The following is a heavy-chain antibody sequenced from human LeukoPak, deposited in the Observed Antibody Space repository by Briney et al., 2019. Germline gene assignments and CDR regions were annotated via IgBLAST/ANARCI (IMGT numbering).Heavy chain of an antibody. Sequence: PGGSLRLSCAASGFTFRYYAMHWVRRAPGKGLEWLAIISYDGSNQFYADHVRGRFAISRDNSKNTLYLQMSTLGPEDTSVYYCVREGFNLKGSMTVSFNAFDIWGQGTVVTVSS. V-gene: IGHV3-30*09. CDR3: VREGFNLKGSMTVSFNAFDI. J-gene: IGHJ3*02. CDR2: ISYDGSNQ. D-gene: IGHD2-21*02. CDR1: GFTFRYYA.